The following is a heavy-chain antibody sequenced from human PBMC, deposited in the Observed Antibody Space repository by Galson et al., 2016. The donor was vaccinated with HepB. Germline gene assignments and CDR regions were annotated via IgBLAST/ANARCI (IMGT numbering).Heavy chain of an antibody. V-gene: IGHV3-11*01. CDR3: ARDENAGYAFDI. Sequence: SLRLSCAASGFTFSDYFMSWLRQAPGKGLEWISYIGYGGTPTYYADSVKGRFTISRDNAKNSLYLQMNSLRAEDTAVYYCARDENAGYAFDIWGQGTMVTVAS. CDR2: IGYGGTPT. J-gene: IGHJ3*02. CDR1: GFTFSDYF.